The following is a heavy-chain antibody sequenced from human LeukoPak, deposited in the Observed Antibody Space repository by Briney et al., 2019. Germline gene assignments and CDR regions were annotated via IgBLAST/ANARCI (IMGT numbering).Heavy chain of an antibody. D-gene: IGHD2-2*01. Sequence: GGSLRLSCAASGFTFSIAWMSWVRQAPGKGLEWVGRVKSKTDGGTTDYAAPVKGRFTISRDDSRNTLYLQMNSLNTEGTAVYYCSTFSVVPASIWGQGTLVTVSS. J-gene: IGHJ4*02. CDR3: STFSVVPASI. V-gene: IGHV3-15*01. CDR2: VKSKTDGGTT. CDR1: GFTFSIAW.